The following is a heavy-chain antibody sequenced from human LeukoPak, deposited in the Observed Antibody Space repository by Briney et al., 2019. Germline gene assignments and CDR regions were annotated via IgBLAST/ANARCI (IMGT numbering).Heavy chain of an antibody. D-gene: IGHD3-10*01. CDR2: ISSSSYI. V-gene: IGHV3-21*01. CDR3: ARDGEDYYGSGSYYDFDY. Sequence: GGSLRLSCAASGFTFSSYSMNWVRQAPGKGLEWVSSISSSSYIYYADSVKGRFTISRDNAKSSLYLQMNSLRAEDTAVYYCARDGEDYYGSGSYYDFDYWGQGTLVTVSS. CDR1: GFTFSSYS. J-gene: IGHJ4*02.